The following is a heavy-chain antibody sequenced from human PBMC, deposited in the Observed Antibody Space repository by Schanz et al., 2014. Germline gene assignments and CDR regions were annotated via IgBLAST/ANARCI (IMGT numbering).Heavy chain of an antibody. Sequence: QVQLQESGPGLVKPSQTLSLTCAVSGGSISSGGYSWNWIRQPPGKGLEWIVYIYYSGSTYYNPSRKSRVTISVVTSKNQFSLKRSSVTAADTAVYYCARGGRTTYNYYYGMDVGGQGTTVTVSS. D-gene: IGHD1-1*01. CDR3: ARGGRTTYNYYYGMDV. V-gene: IGHV4-30-4*07. CDR1: GGSISSGGYS. J-gene: IGHJ6*02. CDR2: IYYSGST.